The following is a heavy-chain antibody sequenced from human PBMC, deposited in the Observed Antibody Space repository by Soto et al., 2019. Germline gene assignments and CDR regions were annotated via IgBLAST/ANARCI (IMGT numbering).Heavy chain of an antibody. CDR1: GFTFRSYA. CDR2: ISGSGGST. J-gene: IGHJ3*02. CDR3: ASHREWLI. D-gene: IGHD3-3*01. V-gene: IGHV3-23*01. Sequence: PGGSMRLSCAASGFTFRSYAMSWVRQAPGKGLEWVSVISGSGGSTYYADSVKGRFTISRDNSKNTLYLQMNSLRAEDTAVYYCASHREWLIWGQGAMVTVSS.